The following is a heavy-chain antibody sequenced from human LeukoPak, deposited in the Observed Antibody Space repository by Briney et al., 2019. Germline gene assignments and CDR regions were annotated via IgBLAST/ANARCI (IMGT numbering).Heavy chain of an antibody. CDR3: ARDQGCTSTNCYSLFFHY. Sequence: PGGSRRLSCAAPGFTFSTYARHWVRKAPGKGLEWVALIWYDGSNKYYADSVKGRFTISRDNSKNMLYLQMNSLRAEDTAVYYCARDQGCTSTNCYSLFFHYWGQGTLVTVSS. J-gene: IGHJ4*02. CDR1: GFTFSTYA. D-gene: IGHD2-2*01. V-gene: IGHV3-33*01. CDR2: IWYDGSNK.